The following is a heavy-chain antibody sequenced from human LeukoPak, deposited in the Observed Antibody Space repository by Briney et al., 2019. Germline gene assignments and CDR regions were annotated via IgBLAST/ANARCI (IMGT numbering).Heavy chain of an antibody. J-gene: IGHJ3*02. D-gene: IGHD4-11*01. V-gene: IGHV3-30-3*01. CDR1: GFTFSSYA. CDR2: ISYDGSNK. CDR3: ARTYSNYDAFDI. Sequence: GRSLRLSCAASGFTFSSYAMHWVRQAPGKGLEGVAVISYDGSNKYYADSVKGRFTISRDNSKNTLYLQMNSLRAEDTAVYYCARTYSNYDAFDIWGQGTMVTVSS.